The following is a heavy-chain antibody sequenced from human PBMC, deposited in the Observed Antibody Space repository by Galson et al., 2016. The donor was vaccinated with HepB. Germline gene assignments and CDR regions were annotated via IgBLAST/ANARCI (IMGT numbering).Heavy chain of an antibody. D-gene: IGHD3-10*01. CDR2: INCYNGHT. V-gene: IGHV1-18*04. CDR3: ARDLSNRYDSGSFDS. J-gene: IGHJ4*02. CDR1: GYSFITYD. Sequence: SVKVSCKASGYSFITYDVTWVRQAPGQGLEWMGWINCYNGHTTYAQEFQGRVTMTADRSTSTACMELKSLTSDDTAVYYCARDLSNRYDSGSFDSWGQGTLVTVSS.